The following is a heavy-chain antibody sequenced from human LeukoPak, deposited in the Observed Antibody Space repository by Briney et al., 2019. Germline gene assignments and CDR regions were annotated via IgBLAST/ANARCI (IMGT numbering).Heavy chain of an antibody. V-gene: IGHV3-15*01. J-gene: IGHJ5*02. CDR1: GFTFSNAW. Sequence: GGSLRLSCAASGFTFSNAWMTWLRQAPGKGLEWVGRIKSKSDGGTTDYAAPVKGRFTISRHDSSSMLYLQMNSLKAEDTAVSYCTTGKSAWGQGTLVTVSS. CDR3: TTGKSA. CDR2: IKSKSDGGTT.